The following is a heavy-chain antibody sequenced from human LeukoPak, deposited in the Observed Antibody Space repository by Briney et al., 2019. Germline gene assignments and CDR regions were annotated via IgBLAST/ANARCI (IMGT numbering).Heavy chain of an antibody. CDR3: ARGWAGHDILTGYPRTYYFDS. J-gene: IGHJ4*02. CDR2: IYHSGST. V-gene: IGHV4-34*01. D-gene: IGHD3-9*01. Sequence: SETLSLTCAVYGGSFSPYYWSWIRQPPGKGLEWIGEIYHSGSTNYNPSLKSRVTVSLDTSTNQFSLELSSVTAADTAVYYCARGWAGHDILTGYPRTYYFDSWGQGTLVTVSS. CDR1: GGSFSPYY.